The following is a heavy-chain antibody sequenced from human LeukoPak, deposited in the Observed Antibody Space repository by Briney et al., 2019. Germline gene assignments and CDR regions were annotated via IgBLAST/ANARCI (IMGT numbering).Heavy chain of an antibody. CDR3: ARAWGQVPAARYSGYDRYSYGLPYGMDV. CDR1: GGTFSSYA. J-gene: IGHJ6*02. Sequence: GASVKVSCKASGGTFSSYAISWVGQAPGQGLEWMGGIIPIFGTANYAQKFQGRVTITADESTSTAYMELSSLRSEDTAVYYCARAWGQVPAARYSGYDRYSYGLPYGMDVWGQGTTVTVSS. D-gene: IGHD5-12*01. CDR2: IIPIFGTA. V-gene: IGHV1-69*13.